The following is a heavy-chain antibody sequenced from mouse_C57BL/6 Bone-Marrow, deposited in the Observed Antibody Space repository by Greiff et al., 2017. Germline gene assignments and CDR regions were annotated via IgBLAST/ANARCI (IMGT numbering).Heavy chain of an antibody. V-gene: IGHV1-55*01. J-gene: IGHJ2*01. CDR1: GYTFTSYW. D-gene: IGHD4-1*01. CDR2: IYPTSGRT. CDR3: AKSGPLGGSFDY. Sequence: QVQLQQPGAELVKPGASVKMSCKASGYTFTSYWITWVKQRPGQGLEWIGEIYPTSGRTNYNEEFKGKAILTVDTSSNTAYMQLSSLTSEDSAVFYGAKSGPLGGSFDYWGQGTTLTVSS.